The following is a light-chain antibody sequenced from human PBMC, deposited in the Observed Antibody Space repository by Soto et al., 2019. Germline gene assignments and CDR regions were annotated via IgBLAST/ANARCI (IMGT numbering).Light chain of an antibody. V-gene: IGKV3-20*01. CDR2: GSS. CDR1: QSFSRY. J-gene: IGKJ1*01. Sequence: IVLTESPVTLSFSPGERPTPSCRCSQSFSRYLAWYQQKPGQAPSLLIYGSSNRATGIPDRFSGSGSGTDFTLTISRLEPEDFAVYYCQQYGSSGTFGQGTKVDI. CDR3: QQYGSSGT.